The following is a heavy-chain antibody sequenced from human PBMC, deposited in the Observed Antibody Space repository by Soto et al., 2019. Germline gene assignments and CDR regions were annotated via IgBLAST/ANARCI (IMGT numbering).Heavy chain of an antibody. J-gene: IGHJ6*02. CDR2: ISYDGSNK. D-gene: IGHD1-1*01. CDR1: GFTFSSYA. CDR3: ARGRLRYHWNDFPYSCYGRAV. V-gene: IGHV3-30-3*01. Sequence: QVQLVESGGGVVQPGRSLRLSCAASGFTFSSYAMHWVRQAPGKGLEWVAVISYDGSNKYYADSVKGRFTISRDNSKNTRYLQMNSLRAEATAVYYCARGRLRYHWNDFPYSCYGRAVWGQGTTVTVSS.